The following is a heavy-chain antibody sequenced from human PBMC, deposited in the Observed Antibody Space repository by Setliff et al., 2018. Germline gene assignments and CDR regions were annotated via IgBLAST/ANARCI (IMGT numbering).Heavy chain of an antibody. CDR2: IIPIFGTA. D-gene: IGHD6-13*01. CDR1: GGTFSSYA. CDR3: ATGGAAAAGTFDYYMDV. J-gene: IGHJ6*03. V-gene: IGHV1-69*05. Sequence: ASVKVSCKASGGTFSSYAISWVRQAPGQGLEWMGGIIPIFGTANYAQKFQGRVTITTDESTSTAYMELSSLRSEDTAVYYCATGGAAAAGTFDYYMDVGGRGTTVTVSS.